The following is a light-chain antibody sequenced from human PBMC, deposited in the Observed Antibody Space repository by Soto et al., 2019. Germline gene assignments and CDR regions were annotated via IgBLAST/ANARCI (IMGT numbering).Light chain of an antibody. Sequence: IVLTQTPGTLSLSPGGIATLSCRASQSVSSSYLAWYQKKPGQAPRLLIFGASSRATGIPDRFSGSGSGTEFTLTISRLEPEDFAVYYCHQYGISPFGGGTKVDIK. CDR1: QSVSSSY. CDR2: GAS. V-gene: IGKV3-20*01. CDR3: HQYGISP. J-gene: IGKJ4*01.